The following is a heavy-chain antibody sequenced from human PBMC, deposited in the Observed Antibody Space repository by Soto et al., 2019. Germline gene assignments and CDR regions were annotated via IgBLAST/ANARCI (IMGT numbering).Heavy chain of an antibody. J-gene: IGHJ6*02. V-gene: IGHV3-21*01. CDR3: ARDRKAVVAASPYYYYGMDV. CDR2: ISSSSSYI. Sequence: ESGGGLVKPGGSLRLSCAASGFTFSSYSMNWVRQAPGKGLEWVSSISSSSSYIYYADSVKGRFTISRDNAKNSLYLQMNSLRAEDTAVYYCARDRKAVVAASPYYYYGMDVWGQGTTVTVSS. CDR1: GFTFSSYS. D-gene: IGHD2-15*01.